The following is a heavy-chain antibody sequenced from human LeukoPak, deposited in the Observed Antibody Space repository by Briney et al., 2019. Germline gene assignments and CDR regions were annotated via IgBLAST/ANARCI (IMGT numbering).Heavy chain of an antibody. V-gene: IGHV3-74*01. CDR2: ITPDGTST. CDR3: ARGAFGVYAFDI. J-gene: IGHJ3*02. Sequence: PGGSLRLSCVASGFTFSSYWMHWVRQAPGKGLVWVSRITPDGTSTTYADSVKGRFTISRDNAKNTLYVQMNSLRAEDTAVYYCARGAFGVYAFDIWGQGTMVTVSS. D-gene: IGHD3-3*01. CDR1: GFTFSSYW.